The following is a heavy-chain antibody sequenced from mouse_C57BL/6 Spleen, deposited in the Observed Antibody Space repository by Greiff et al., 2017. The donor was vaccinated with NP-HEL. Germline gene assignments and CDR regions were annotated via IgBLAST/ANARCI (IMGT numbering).Heavy chain of an antibody. J-gene: IGHJ1*03. Sequence: EVKLQESGPGLVKPSQSLSLTCSVTGYSITSGYYWNWIRQFPGNKLEWMGYISYDGSNNYNPSLKNRISITRDTSKNQFFLKLNSVTTEDTATYYCAAHPHWYFDVWGTGTTVTVSS. CDR3: AAHPHWYFDV. CDR2: ISYDGSN. V-gene: IGHV3-6*01. CDR1: GYSITSGYY.